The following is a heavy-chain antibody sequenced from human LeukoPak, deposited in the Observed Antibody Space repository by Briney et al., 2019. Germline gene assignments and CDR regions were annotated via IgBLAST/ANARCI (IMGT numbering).Heavy chain of an antibody. V-gene: IGHV1-2*02. CDR2: INPNSGGT. CDR1: GYTFTGYY. CDR3: ARGPSPLYYYDSSGYTRPDY. D-gene: IGHD3-22*01. Sequence: EASVKVSCKASGYTFTGYYMHWVRQAPGQGLEWMGWINPNSGGTNYAQKFQGRVTMTRDTSISTAYMELSRLRSDDTAVYYCARGPSPLYYYDSSGYTRPDYWGQGTLVTVSS. J-gene: IGHJ4*02.